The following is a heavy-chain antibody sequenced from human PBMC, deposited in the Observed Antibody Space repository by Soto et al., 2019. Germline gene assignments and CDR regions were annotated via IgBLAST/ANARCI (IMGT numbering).Heavy chain of an antibody. D-gene: IGHD2-15*01. CDR2: INHSGST. J-gene: IGHJ4*02. V-gene: IGHV4-34*01. CDR3: ARDAEISCSGGSCYMDY. Sequence: PSETLSLTCAVYGGSFSGYYWSWIRQPPGRGLEWIGEINHSGSTNYNPSLKSRVTISVDTSKNQFSLKLSSVTAADTAVYYCARDAEISCSGGSCYMDYWGKGTLVTVSS. CDR1: GGSFSGYY.